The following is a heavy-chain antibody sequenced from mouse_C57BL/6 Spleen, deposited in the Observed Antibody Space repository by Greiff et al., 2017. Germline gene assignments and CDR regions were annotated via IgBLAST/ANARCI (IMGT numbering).Heavy chain of an antibody. CDR2: IWRGGST. V-gene: IGHV2-5*01. CDR1: GFSLTSYG. CDR3: AKKDYSNYYYAMDY. J-gene: IGHJ4*01. Sequence: QVQLQQSGPGLVQPSQSLSITCTVSGFSLTSYGVHWVRQSPGKGLEWLGVIWRGGSTDYNAAFMSRLSITKDNSKSQVFFKMNSLQADDTAIYYWAKKDYSNYYYAMDYWGQGTSVTVSS. D-gene: IGHD2-5*01.